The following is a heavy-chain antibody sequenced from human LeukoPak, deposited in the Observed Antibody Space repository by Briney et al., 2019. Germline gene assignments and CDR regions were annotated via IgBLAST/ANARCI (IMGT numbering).Heavy chain of an antibody. J-gene: IGHJ5*02. V-gene: IGHV4-34*01. CDR2: INHSGST. D-gene: IGHD3-10*01. CDR1: GGSFSGYY. CDR3: ARTVLLWSWFDP. Sequence: SETLSLTCAVYGGSFSGYYWSWIRQPPGKGLEWIGEINHSGSTNYNPSLKSRVTMSVDTSKNQFSLKLSSVTAADTAVYYCARTVLLWSWFDPWGQGTLVTVSS.